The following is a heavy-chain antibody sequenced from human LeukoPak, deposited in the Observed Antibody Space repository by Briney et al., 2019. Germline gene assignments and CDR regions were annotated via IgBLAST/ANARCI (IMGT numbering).Heavy chain of an antibody. J-gene: IGHJ4*02. CDR2: INPNSGGT. V-gene: IGHV1-2*02. CDR1: GCTFSGYY. Sequence: ASVKVSCKTSGCTFSGYYLHWMRQAPGQGLEWMGWINPNSGGTNYAQMFQGRVTMTRDTSTSTAYMELSRLRSDDTAVYYCAKGDTMVRGTPTYWGQGTLVTVSS. CDR3: AKGDTMVRGTPTY. D-gene: IGHD3-10*01.